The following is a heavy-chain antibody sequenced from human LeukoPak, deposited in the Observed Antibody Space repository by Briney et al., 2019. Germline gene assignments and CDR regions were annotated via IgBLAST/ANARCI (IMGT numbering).Heavy chain of an antibody. J-gene: IGHJ4*02. Sequence: GGSLRLSCAASGFTFSSYSMKWVRQAPGKGLEWVSYISSSSSTIYCADSVKGRFTISRDNAKNSLYLELNSLRAEDTAVYYCARESRDRTGYLDYFDYWGQGTLVTVSS. CDR2: ISSSSSTI. D-gene: IGHD3-22*01. CDR3: ARESRDRTGYLDYFDY. V-gene: IGHV3-48*04. CDR1: GFTFSSYS.